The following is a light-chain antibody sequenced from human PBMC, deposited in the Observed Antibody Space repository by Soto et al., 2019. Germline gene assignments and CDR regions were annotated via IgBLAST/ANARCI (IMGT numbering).Light chain of an antibody. V-gene: IGKV3-15*01. CDR3: QQYNNWPQT. Sequence: EIVLTQSPATLSLSPRERANLSCVASQSVNSNYLAWYQQKPGLAPRLLIYGASTRATGIPARFSGSGSGTEFTLTISSLQSEDFAVYYCQQYNNWPQTFGRGTNVDI. CDR2: GAS. J-gene: IGKJ1*01. CDR1: QSVNSN.